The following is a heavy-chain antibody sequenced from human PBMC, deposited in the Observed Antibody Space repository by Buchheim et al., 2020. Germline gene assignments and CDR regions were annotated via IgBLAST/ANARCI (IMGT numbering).Heavy chain of an antibody. CDR2: IKQDGSEE. V-gene: IGHV3-7*01. Sequence: EVQLVESGGGLVQPGGSLRLSCAASGFTFSSYWMSWVRQAPGKGLEWVANIKQDGSEEYYVDSVKGRFTISRDNAKNSLYLQMNSLRAEDTAVYYCARDPFSSSSGFYYYFYYMDVWGKGTT. CDR3: ARDPFSSSSGFYYYFYYMDV. D-gene: IGHD6-6*01. J-gene: IGHJ6*03. CDR1: GFTFSSYW.